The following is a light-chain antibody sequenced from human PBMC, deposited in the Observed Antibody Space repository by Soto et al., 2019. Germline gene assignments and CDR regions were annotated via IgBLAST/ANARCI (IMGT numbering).Light chain of an antibody. J-gene: IGKJ4*01. CDR3: QQLNNYPLT. V-gene: IGKV1D-13*01. CDR1: QGIYSH. CDR2: EAS. Sequence: AIQLTQSPSSLSASVGDRVTIACRASQGIYSHLVWFQQKPGKAPKLLIYEASSLDSGVPSRFSGSGSGTDLTLTISSLQPEDFATYYCQQLNNYPLTFGGGTKVDIK.